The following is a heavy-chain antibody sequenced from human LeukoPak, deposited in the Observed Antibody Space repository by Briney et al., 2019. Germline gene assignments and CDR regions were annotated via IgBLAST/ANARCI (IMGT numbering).Heavy chain of an antibody. CDR2: INHSGST. CDR1: GDSINSLDL. CDR3: AKKKRSTPYFDY. D-gene: IGHD3-16*01. Sequence: SETLSLTCTVSGDSINSLDLWSWVRQPPGKGLEWIGEINHSGSTNYNPSLKSRVTISVDTSKNQFSLKLSSVTAADTAVYYCAKKKRSTPYFDYWGQGTLVTVSS. J-gene: IGHJ4*02. V-gene: IGHV4-4*02.